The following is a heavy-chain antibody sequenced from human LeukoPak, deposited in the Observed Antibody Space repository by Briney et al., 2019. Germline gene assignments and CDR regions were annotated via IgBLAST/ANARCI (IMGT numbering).Heavy chain of an antibody. CDR2: IYTGGNT. D-gene: IGHD5-12*01. CDR1: GDSITNGNFH. J-gene: IGHJ4*02. CDR3: ARGGDYGSAYDYFRY. Sequence: SETLSLTCTVSGDSITNGNFHWSWIRQPAGKELEWIGRIYTGGNTAYNPSLNSRVTISLDTSNNQLSLKLTSVTAADTAVYYCARGGDYGSAYDYFRYWGQGTLVSVSS. V-gene: IGHV4-61*02.